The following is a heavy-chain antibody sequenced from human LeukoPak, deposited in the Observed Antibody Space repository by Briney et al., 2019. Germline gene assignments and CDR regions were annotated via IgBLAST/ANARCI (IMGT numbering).Heavy chain of an antibody. CDR2: TNSDGSNM. CDR3: ARGVALAKSTRHYLYGLDV. V-gene: IGHV3-74*03. CDR1: GFISSDYW. J-gene: IGHJ6*02. D-gene: IGHD5-24*01. Sequence: GGSLRLSCAASGFISSDYWIHWVCQAPGQGLVWVSRTNSDGSNMQYADSVKGRFTISRDNAKNTLSLQMDGLRFEDAAVYYCARGVALAKSTRHYLYGLDVWGQGTTVAVSS.